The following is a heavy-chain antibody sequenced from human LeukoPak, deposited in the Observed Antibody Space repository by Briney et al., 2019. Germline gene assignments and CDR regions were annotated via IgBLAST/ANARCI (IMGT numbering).Heavy chain of an antibody. CDR2: IGGSISTI. J-gene: IGHJ1*01. CDR1: GFTFNSYG. D-gene: IGHD4-23*01. Sequence: GGSLRLSCAASGFTFNSYGMNWVRQAPGKGLEWISYIGGSISTIYYADSVKGRFTISRDNAKNSLYLQMSSLRAEDTAIYYCAREAYPTTVALVQHWGQGTLVTVSS. V-gene: IGHV3-48*04. CDR3: AREAYPTTVALVQH.